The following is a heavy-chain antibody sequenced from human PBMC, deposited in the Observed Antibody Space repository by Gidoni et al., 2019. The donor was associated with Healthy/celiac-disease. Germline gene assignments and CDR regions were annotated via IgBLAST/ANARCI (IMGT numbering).Heavy chain of an antibody. Sequence: QVQLVESGGGVVQPGRSLRLSCAASGFPFSSYGMPWVRQAPGKGLGWVAVIWYDGSNKYYADSVKGRFTISRDNSKNTLYLQMNSLRAEDTAVYYCATGDITGTTLNPFDYWGQGTLVTVSS. CDR3: ATGDITGTTLNPFDY. J-gene: IGHJ4*02. CDR2: IWYDGSNK. CDR1: GFPFSSYG. V-gene: IGHV3-33*01. D-gene: IGHD1-7*01.